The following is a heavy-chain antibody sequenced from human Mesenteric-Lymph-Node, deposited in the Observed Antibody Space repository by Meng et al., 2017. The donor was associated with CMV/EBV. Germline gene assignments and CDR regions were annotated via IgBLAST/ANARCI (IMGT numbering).Heavy chain of an antibody. CDR1: GFTFSLYE. Sequence: GESLKISCAASGFTFSLYEMNWVRQAPGKGLEWVSYISSSSSTIYYADSVKGRFTISRDNAKNSLYLQMNSLRAEDTAVYYCASVGYYYGMDVWGQGTTVTVSS. CDR2: ISSSSSTI. CDR3: ASVGYYYGMDV. J-gene: IGHJ6*02. D-gene: IGHD2-2*01. V-gene: IGHV3-48*03.